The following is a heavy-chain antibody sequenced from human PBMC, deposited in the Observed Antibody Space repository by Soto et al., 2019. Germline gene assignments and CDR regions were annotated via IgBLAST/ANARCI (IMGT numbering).Heavy chain of an antibody. J-gene: IGHJ6*03. CDR1: GGSISSYY. V-gene: IGHV4-59*01. CDR3: ARYGGYDLGYYYYMDV. CDR2: IYYSGST. D-gene: IGHD5-12*01. Sequence: SETLSLTCTVSGGSISSYYWSWIRQPPGKGLEWIGYIYYSGSTNYNPSLKSRVTISVDTSKNQFSLKLSSVTAADTAVYYCARYGGYDLGYYYYMDVWGKGTTVTVSS.